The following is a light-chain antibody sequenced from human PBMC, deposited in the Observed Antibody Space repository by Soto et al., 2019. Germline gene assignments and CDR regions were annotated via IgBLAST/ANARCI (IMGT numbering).Light chain of an antibody. J-gene: IGLJ1*01. CDR3: GTWDDSLSGYV. Sequence: QSVLTQPPSASGTPGQRVTISCSGRSSNIGSNYVYWYQQLPGTAPKLLIYYNNQRASGVPDRFSGSKSGTSASLAISGLRSEDEADYYCGTWDDSLSGYVFGTGTQLTVL. V-gene: IGLV1-47*02. CDR1: SSNIGSNY. CDR2: YNN.